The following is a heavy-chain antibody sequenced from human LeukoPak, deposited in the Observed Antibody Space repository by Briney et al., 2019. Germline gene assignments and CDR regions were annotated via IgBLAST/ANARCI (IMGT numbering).Heavy chain of an antibody. D-gene: IGHD3-10*01. CDR2: ISYDGSNK. CDR1: GFTFSSYG. Sequence: SGGSLRLSCAASGFTFSSYGMHWVRQAPGKGLEWGAVISYDGSNKYYADSVKGRCTIYRDNSKNTLDLQMHSLRAADTAAYYCAQGQGYYGSGTYYHSEYFQHWGQGTLVTVSS. CDR3: AQGQGYYGSGTYYHSEYFQH. V-gene: IGHV3-30*18. J-gene: IGHJ1*01.